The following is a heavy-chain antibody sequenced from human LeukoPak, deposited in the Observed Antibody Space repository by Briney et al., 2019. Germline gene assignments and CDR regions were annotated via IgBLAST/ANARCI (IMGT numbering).Heavy chain of an antibody. CDR3: ARVREYSSSWGGYYYCYMDV. J-gene: IGHJ6*03. CDR1: GYTFTNYG. V-gene: IGHV1-18*01. D-gene: IGHD6-6*01. Sequence: ASVKVSCKASGYTFTNYGISWVRQAPGQGLEWMGWTSAYNGNTNYAQKLQVRVTMTTDTSTSTAYMELRSLRSDDTAVYYCARVREYSSSWGGYYYCYMDVWGKGTTVTVSS. CDR2: TSAYNGNT.